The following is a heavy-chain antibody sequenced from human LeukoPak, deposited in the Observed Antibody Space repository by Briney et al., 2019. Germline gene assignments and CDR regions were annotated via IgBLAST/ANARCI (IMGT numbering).Heavy chain of an antibody. CDR3: AKVLGTTVTTSPFDY. J-gene: IGHJ4*02. Sequence: GGSLRLSCVAYGFSFSSYAMSWVRQAPGRGLEWVSAISGSGGSTYYADSVKGRFTISRDNSKNTLYLQMNSLRAEDTAVYYCAKVLGTTVTTSPFDYWGQVTLVTVSS. CDR1: GFSFSSYA. D-gene: IGHD4-17*01. V-gene: IGHV3-23*01. CDR2: ISGSGGST.